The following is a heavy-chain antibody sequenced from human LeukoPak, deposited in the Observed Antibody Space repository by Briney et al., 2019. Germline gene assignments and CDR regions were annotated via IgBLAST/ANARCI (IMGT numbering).Heavy chain of an antibody. CDR3: ARVNPIVVVPTTTQQGGDFYYMDV. CDR2: IIPILGIA. Sequence: SVKFSCKASGGTFSSYAISWVRQAPGQGLEWMGRIIPILGIANYAQKFQGRVTITADKSTSTAYMELRSLRSDDTAVYFCARVNPIVVVPTTTQQGGDFYYMDVWGKGTAVTVSS. V-gene: IGHV1-69*04. D-gene: IGHD2-2*01. J-gene: IGHJ6*03. CDR1: GGTFSSYA.